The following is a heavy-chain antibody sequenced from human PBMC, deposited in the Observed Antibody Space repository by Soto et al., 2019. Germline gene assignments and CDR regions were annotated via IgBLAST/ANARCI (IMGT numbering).Heavy chain of an antibody. CDR3: VRDDGVAAAGPYYYYAMDV. Sequence: QVQLVESGGGVVRPGRSLRLSCAASGFAFNRFGVHWVRQAPGKGLEWVAVICYDESNKFYADSVKGRFSISRDNSKNTLYLQMNSLRAEDTAVYYCVRDDGVAAAGPYYYYAMDVWGQGTTVIVSS. V-gene: IGHV3-33*01. D-gene: IGHD6-13*01. CDR1: GFAFNRFG. CDR2: ICYDESNK. J-gene: IGHJ6*02.